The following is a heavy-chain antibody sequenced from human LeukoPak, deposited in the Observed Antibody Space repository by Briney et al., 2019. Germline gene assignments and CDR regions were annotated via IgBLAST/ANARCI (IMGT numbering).Heavy chain of an antibody. V-gene: IGHV4-39*07. CDR3: AREGRVIVVVTDAFDI. D-gene: IGHD3-22*01. CDR1: GGSISSSSYY. J-gene: IGHJ3*02. CDR2: IYYSGST. Sequence: SETLSLTCTVSGGSISSSSYYWGWIRQPPGKGLEWIGSIYYSGSTYYNPSLKSRVTISVDTSKNQFSLKLSSVTAADTAVYYCAREGRVIVVVTDAFDIWGQGTMVTVSS.